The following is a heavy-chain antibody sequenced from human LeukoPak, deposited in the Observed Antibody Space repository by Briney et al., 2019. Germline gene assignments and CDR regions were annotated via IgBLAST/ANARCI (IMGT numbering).Heavy chain of an antibody. CDR1: GFSVSSNY. D-gene: IGHD3-9*01. V-gene: IGHV3-53*05. Sequence: GGSLRLSCATSGFSVSSNYMSWVRQAPGKGLEWVSVIYGDDNKVCADSVKGRFTISRDNSKNTVYLQMNSLRPDDTAVYYCARDTLRYFDWLSDDAFDIWGQGTMVTVSS. J-gene: IGHJ3*02. CDR3: ARDTLRYFDWLSDDAFDI. CDR2: IYGDDNK.